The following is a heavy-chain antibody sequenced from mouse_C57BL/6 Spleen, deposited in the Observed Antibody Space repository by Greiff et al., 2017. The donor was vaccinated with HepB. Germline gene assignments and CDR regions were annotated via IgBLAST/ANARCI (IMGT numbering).Heavy chain of an antibody. Sequence: VQLQQPGAELVKPGASVKLSCKASGYTFTSYWMQWVKQRPGQGLEWIGEIDPADSYTNYTQKFKGKATLTVDTSSSTAYMQLSSLTSEDSAVYYGAREGVTPVVNWYFDVWGTGTTVTVSS. CDR1: GYTFTSYW. CDR3: AREGVTPVVNWYFDV. CDR2: IDPADSYT. D-gene: IGHD1-1*01. V-gene: IGHV1-50*01. J-gene: IGHJ1*03.